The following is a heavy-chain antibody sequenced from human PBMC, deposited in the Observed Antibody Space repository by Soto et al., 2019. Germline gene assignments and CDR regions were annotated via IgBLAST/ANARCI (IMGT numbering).Heavy chain of an antibody. CDR1: GGSMISYY. CDR2: IYHSGST. Sequence: SETLSLTCTVSGGSMISYYWSWIRQPPGKGLEWIGYIYHSGSTYYNPSLKSRVTISVDRSKNQFSLKLSSVTAADTAVYYCARGNVVAIDYWGQGTLVTVSS. D-gene: IGHD2-21*01. CDR3: ARGNVVAIDY. V-gene: IGHV4-59*12. J-gene: IGHJ4*02.